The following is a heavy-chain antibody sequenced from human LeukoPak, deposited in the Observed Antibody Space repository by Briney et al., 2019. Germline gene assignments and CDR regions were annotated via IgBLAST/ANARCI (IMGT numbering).Heavy chain of an antibody. D-gene: IGHD6-13*01. Sequence: SETLSLTCTVSGGSISSYYWNWIRQPPGKGLEWIGYIDYSGSSNYNPSLKSRVTISVDTSKNQFSLKLSSVTAADTAVYYCARHEAAAGTGYWGQGTLVTVSS. CDR2: IDYSGSS. V-gene: IGHV4-59*08. J-gene: IGHJ4*02. CDR1: GGSISSYY. CDR3: ARHEAAAGTGY.